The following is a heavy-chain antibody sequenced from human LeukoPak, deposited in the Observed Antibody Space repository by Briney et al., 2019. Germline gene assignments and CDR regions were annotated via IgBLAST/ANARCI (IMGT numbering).Heavy chain of an antibody. D-gene: IGHD2-21*02. J-gene: IGHJ6*02. V-gene: IGHV3-30*03. Sequence: GGSLRLSCAASGFTFSSYGMHWVRQAPGKGLEWVAVISYDGSNKYYADSVKGRFTISRDNSKNTLYLQMNSLRAEDTAVYYCARPLAYCGGDCFGDYYYYGMDVWGQGTTVTVSS. CDR3: ARPLAYCGGDCFGDYYYYGMDV. CDR2: ISYDGSNK. CDR1: GFTFSSYG.